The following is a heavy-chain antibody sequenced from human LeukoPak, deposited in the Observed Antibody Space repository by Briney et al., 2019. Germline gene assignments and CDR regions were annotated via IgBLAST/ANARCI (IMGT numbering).Heavy chain of an antibody. CDR3: AGRYSGYAETWYFAL. D-gene: IGHD5-12*01. CDR2: ISKNSGST. Sequence: GGSLRLSCAASGITFSDYYMSWIRQAPGKGLEWVSYISKNSGSTNYADSVKGRFTISRDNAKNLLYLQMNSLRADDTAVYYCAGRYSGYAETWYFALWGRGTLVTVSS. J-gene: IGHJ2*01. V-gene: IGHV3-11*03. CDR1: GITFSDYY.